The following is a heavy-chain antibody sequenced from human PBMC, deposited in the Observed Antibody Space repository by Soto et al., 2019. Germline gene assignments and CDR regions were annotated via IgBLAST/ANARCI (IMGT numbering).Heavy chain of an antibody. V-gene: IGHV3-15*07. CDR1: GFTFSNAW. CDR2: IKSKTDGGTT. CDR3: TTGLSSWYYSYYYGMDV. D-gene: IGHD6-13*01. J-gene: IGHJ6*02. Sequence: EVQLVESGGGLVKPGGSLRLSCAASGFTFSNAWMNWVRQAPGKGLEWVGRIKSKTDGGTTDYAEPVKGRFTISRDESKNTLYLQMNSLKTEDTAVYYCTTGLSSWYYSYYYGMDVWGQGTTVTGSS.